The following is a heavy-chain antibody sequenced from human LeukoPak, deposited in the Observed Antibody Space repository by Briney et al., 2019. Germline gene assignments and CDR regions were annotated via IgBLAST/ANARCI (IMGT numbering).Heavy chain of an antibody. CDR2: ISSTSTYI. CDR1: GFTFSNYG. J-gene: IGHJ4*02. V-gene: IGHV3-21*04. Sequence: PGGSLRLSCAASGFTFSNYGMNWVRQAPGKGLEWVASISSTSTYIFYADSVKGRFTISRDNSKNTLYLQMNSLRAEDTAVYYCAKGVRYDFWSGYYIHYWGQGTLVTVSS. CDR3: AKGVRYDFWSGYYIHY. D-gene: IGHD3-3*01.